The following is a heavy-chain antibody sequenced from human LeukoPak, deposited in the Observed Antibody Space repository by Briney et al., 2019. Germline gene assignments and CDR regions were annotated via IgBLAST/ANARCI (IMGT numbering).Heavy chain of an antibody. CDR2: MNPNSGNT. D-gene: IGHD3-10*01. CDR1: GYTFTSYD. CDR3: ARYGSGSTWFDP. Sequence: ASVKVSCKASGYTFTSYDINWVRQATGQGLEWMGWMNPNSGNTGYAQKFQGRVTMTRNTSISTAYMELSSLRSEDTAVYYCARYGSGSTWFDPWGQGTLVTVSS. V-gene: IGHV1-8*01. J-gene: IGHJ5*02.